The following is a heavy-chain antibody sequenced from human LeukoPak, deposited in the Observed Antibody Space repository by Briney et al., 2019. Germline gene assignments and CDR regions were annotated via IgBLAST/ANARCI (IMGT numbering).Heavy chain of an antibody. J-gene: IGHJ4*02. CDR3: ARVAYCGGDCYPLDY. V-gene: IGHV3-21*01. D-gene: IGHD2-21*02. CDR2: ISSSSSYI. CDR1: GFTFSSYS. Sequence: GGSLRLSCAASGFTFSSYSMNWVRQAPGKGLEWVSSISSSSSYIYYADSVKGRFTISRDNAKNSLYLQMNSLRAEDTAVYYCARVAYCGGDCYPLDYWGQGTLVTVPS.